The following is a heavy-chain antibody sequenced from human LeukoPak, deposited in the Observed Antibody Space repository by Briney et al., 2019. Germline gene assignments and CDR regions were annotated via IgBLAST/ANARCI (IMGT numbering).Heavy chain of an antibody. CDR3: AKDYYGSGSYYWVDY. V-gene: IGHV3-33*06. Sequence: GGSLRLSCAASGFTFSSYGMHWVRQAPGKGLEWVAVIWYDGSNKYYADSVKGRFTISRDNSKNTLYLQMNSLRAEDTAVYYCAKDYYGSGSYYWVDYWGQGTLVTVSS. CDR2: IWYDGSNK. D-gene: IGHD3-10*01. J-gene: IGHJ4*02. CDR1: GFTFSSYG.